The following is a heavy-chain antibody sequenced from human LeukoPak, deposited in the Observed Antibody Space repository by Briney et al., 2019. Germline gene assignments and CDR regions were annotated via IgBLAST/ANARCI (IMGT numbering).Heavy chain of an antibody. CDR1: GGSISSSSYY. Sequence: SETLSLTCTVSGGSISSSSYYWGWIRQPPGKGLEWIGSIYYSGSTYYNPSLKSRVTISVDTSKNQFSLKLSSVTAADTAVYYCARDDHDSAVVDYWGQGTLVTVSS. CDR3: ARDDHDSAVVDY. D-gene: IGHD5-18*01. CDR2: IYYSGST. V-gene: IGHV4-39*07. J-gene: IGHJ4*02.